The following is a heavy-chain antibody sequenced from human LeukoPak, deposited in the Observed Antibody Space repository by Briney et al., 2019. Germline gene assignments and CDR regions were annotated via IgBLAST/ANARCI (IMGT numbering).Heavy chain of an antibody. CDR1: GYTFIDYY. CDR2: MNPNSGNT. CDR3: ARGPYYYDSSGYYNY. Sequence: ASVTVSCKASGYTFIDYYMHWVRQSPGQGLEWLAWMNPNSGNTGYAQKFQGRVTMTRNTSISTAYMELSSLRSEDTAVYYCARGPYYYDSSGYYNYWGQGTLVTVSS. J-gene: IGHJ4*02. V-gene: IGHV1-8*02. D-gene: IGHD3-22*01.